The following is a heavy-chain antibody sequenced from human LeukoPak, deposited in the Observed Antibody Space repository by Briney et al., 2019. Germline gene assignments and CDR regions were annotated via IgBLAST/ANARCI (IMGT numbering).Heavy chain of an antibody. D-gene: IGHD1-26*01. CDR1: GFTFSSYG. J-gene: IGHJ3*02. CDR3: ARDRYSGSYYEDDAFDI. V-gene: IGHV3-30*19. CDR2: ISYDGSNK. Sequence: QPGGSLRLSCAASGFTFSSYGMHWVRQAPGKGLEWVAVISYDGSNKYYADSVKGRFTISRDNSKNTLYLQMNSLRAEDTAVYYCARDRYSGSYYEDDAFDIWGQGTMVTVSS.